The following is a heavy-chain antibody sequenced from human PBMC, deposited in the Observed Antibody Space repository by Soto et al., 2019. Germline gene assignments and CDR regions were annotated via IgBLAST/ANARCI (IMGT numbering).Heavy chain of an antibody. CDR3: AKDYRTTGTTMGGVYFLQFYYYGMDV. Sequence: GGSLRLSCAASGFTFSSYAMSWVRQAPGKGLEWVSAISGSGGSTYYADSVKGRFTISRDNSKNTLYLQMNSLRAEDTAVYYCAKDYRTTGTTMGGVYFLQFYYYGMDVWGQGTTVTVSS. D-gene: IGHD1-1*01. V-gene: IGHV3-23*01. CDR1: GFTFSSYA. J-gene: IGHJ6*02. CDR2: ISGSGGST.